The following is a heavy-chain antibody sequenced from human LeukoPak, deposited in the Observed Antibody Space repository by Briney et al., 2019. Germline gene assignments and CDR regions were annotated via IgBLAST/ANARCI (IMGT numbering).Heavy chain of an antibody. CDR3: ARETSSWYPMDS. Sequence: PGGSLRLSCAASGFILSDYSMNWVRQAPGKGLEWVSYISSSGSPIYYADSLKGRFTISRDNAKNSLYLQINSLRVEDTAVYYCARETSSWYPMDSWGQGTLVTVSS. CDR1: GFILSDYS. CDR2: ISSSGSPI. D-gene: IGHD6-13*01. J-gene: IGHJ4*02. V-gene: IGHV3-48*01.